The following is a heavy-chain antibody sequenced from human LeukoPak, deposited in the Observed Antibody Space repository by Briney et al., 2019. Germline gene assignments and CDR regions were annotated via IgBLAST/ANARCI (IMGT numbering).Heavy chain of an antibody. CDR1: GFIVSNSY. D-gene: IGHD6-19*01. CDR3: ARDPSGNLYFDY. V-gene: IGHV3-53*01. Sequence: SGGSLRLSCAASGFIVSNSYMSWVRQAPGKGLEWVSVLHTGGRTFYADSVMDRFTISTDNSKNTLFLQMNSLRAEDTAVYYCARDPSGNLYFDYWGQGALVTVSS. CDR2: LHTGGRT. J-gene: IGHJ4*02.